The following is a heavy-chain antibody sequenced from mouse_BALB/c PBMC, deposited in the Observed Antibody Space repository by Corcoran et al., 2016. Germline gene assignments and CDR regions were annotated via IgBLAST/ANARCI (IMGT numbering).Heavy chain of an antibody. CDR1: GYTFTSYY. J-gene: IGHJ2*01. CDR2: IYPRDGST. CDR3: ARNYYGRSVDYFDY. V-gene: IGHV1S12*01. Sequence: QVQLQQSGPELVKPGASVKISCKASGYTFTSYYIHWVKQRPGQGLEWIGYIYPRDGSTNYNEKFKGKATLTADTSSSTAYMQLSSLTSEDSAVYCCARNYYGRSVDYFDYWGQGTTLTVSS. D-gene: IGHD1-1*01.